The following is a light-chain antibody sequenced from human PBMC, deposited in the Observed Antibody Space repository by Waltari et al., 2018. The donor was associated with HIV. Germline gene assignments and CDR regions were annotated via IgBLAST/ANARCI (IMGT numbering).Light chain of an antibody. V-gene: IGLV1-47*01. Sequence: SVLTQPPSASRNPGQRVTISCSGSTSNSGSNYVYWYQYFPGATPKLLIYWNSQRPSGVPDRFSGSKSGTSASLAISGLRPEDETDYYCASWDDSLSGWVFGGGTKVTVL. J-gene: IGLJ3*02. CDR2: WNS. CDR1: TSNSGSNY. CDR3: ASWDDSLSGWV.